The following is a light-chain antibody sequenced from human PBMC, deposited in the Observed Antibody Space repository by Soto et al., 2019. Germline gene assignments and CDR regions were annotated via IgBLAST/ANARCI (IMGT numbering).Light chain of an antibody. CDR2: AAP. CDR3: QQSYTTPVT. J-gene: IGKJ5*01. CDR1: QTISTY. Sequence: DTHMTQSPSSLSASVGDRVTITSRASQTISTYLNWYQQKPGKAPKLLIYAAPSLQSGVPSRFSGSASGTDFTLTIHSLQPEDFATYFCQQSYTTPVTFGQGTRLEIK. V-gene: IGKV1-39*01.